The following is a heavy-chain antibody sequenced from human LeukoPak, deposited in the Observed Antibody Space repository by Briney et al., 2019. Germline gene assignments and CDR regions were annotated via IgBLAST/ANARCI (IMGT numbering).Heavy chain of an antibody. CDR2: IGSSGAYI. CDR1: QFKFNNYG. D-gene: IGHD3-3*01. J-gene: IGHJ3*02. Sequence: PGGSLRLSCATSQFKFNNYGMTWVRQAPGKGLEWVSSIGSSGAYIYYADSVKGRFTISRDNDKNSLYLQMNSLRVEDTAVYYCARVFRPSLTVFIIRGAFDIWGQGTMVTVSS. V-gene: IGHV3-21*01. CDR3: ARVFRPSLTVFIIRGAFDI.